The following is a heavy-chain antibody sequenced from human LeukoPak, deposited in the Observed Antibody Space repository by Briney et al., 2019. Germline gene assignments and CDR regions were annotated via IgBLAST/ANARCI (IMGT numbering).Heavy chain of an antibody. CDR3: ARDRDCSGGSCYYYYGMDV. CDR2: IYYSGST. D-gene: IGHD2-15*01. J-gene: IGHJ6*02. CDR1: GGSISSSSYY. V-gene: IGHV4-39*07. Sequence: NPSETLSLTCTVSGGSISSSSYYWGWIRQPPGKGLEWIGSIYYSGSTYYNPSLKSRVAISVDTSKNQFFLKLSSVTAADTAVYYCARDRDCSGGSCYYYYGMDVWGLGTTVTVSS.